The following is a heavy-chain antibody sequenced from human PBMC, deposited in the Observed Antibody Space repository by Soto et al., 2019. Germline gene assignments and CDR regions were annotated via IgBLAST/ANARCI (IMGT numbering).Heavy chain of an antibody. CDR1: GYTFTSYY. CDR2: INPSGGST. CDR3: ARDSIRRGDRNYYYYGMDV. D-gene: IGHD2-2*02. J-gene: IGHJ6*02. V-gene: IGHV1-46*01. Sequence: ASVKVSCKASGYTFTSYYMHWVRQAPGQGLEWMGIINPSGGSTSYAQKFQGRVTMTRDTSTSTVYMELSSLRSEDTAVYYCARDSIRRGDRNYYYYGMDVWGQGTTVTVSS.